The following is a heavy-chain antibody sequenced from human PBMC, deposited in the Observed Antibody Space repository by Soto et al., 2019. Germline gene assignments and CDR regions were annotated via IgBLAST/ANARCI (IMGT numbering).Heavy chain of an antibody. CDR1: GGSVGSGSYY. Sequence: PSETLSLTCTVSGGSVGSGSYYWSWIRQPPGKGLEWIGYIYYSGSTNYNPSLKSRVTISVDTSKNQFSLKLSSVTAADTAVYYCARILAMSIAAADYYFDYWGQGTLVTVSS. CDR3: ARILAMSIAAADYYFDY. CDR2: IYYSGST. D-gene: IGHD6-13*01. V-gene: IGHV4-61*01. J-gene: IGHJ4*02.